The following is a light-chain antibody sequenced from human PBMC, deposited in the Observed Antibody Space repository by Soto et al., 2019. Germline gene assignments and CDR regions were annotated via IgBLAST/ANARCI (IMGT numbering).Light chain of an antibody. J-gene: IGKJ2*01. Sequence: DIVMTQSPDSLAVSLGERATINCKSSQSVLYSSNNKNYLAWYQQRPGQPPKLLIYWASTRESWVPDRFSDSGSGTDFTLTITSLQAEDVAVYYGQQYESTPPTFGQGTKLEIK. CDR2: WAS. V-gene: IGKV4-1*01. CDR1: QSVLYSSNNKNY. CDR3: QQYESTPPT.